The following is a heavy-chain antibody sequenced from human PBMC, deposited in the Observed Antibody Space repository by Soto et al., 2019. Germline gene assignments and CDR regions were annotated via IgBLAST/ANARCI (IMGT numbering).Heavy chain of an antibody. CDR2: IWSDGSNK. J-gene: IGHJ3*02. V-gene: IGHV3-33*01. CDR3: ARDNWNYVSAFDI. Sequence: QVQLVESGGGVVQPGRSLRLSCAASGFTFSNYAMHWVRQAPGKGPEWVAVIWSDGSNKYYADSVKGRFTISRDNSKNTLYLQMNSLRAEDTAVYSCARDNWNYVSAFDIWGQGTMVTVSS. CDR1: GFTFSNYA. D-gene: IGHD1-7*01.